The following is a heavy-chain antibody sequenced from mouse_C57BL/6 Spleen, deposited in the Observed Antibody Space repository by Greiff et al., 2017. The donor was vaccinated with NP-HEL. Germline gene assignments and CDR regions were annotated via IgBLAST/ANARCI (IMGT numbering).Heavy chain of an antibody. CDR2: IDPSDSET. J-gene: IGHJ1*03. CDR3: ARSAYYYGYFDV. Sequence: QVQLQQPGAELVRPGSSVKLSCKASGYTFTSYWMHWVKQRPIQGLEWIGNIDPSDSETHYNQKFKDKATLTVDKSSSTAYMQLSSLTSEDSAVYYCARSAYYYGYFDVWGTGTTVTVSS. D-gene: IGHD1-1*01. CDR1: GYTFTSYW. V-gene: IGHV1-52*01.